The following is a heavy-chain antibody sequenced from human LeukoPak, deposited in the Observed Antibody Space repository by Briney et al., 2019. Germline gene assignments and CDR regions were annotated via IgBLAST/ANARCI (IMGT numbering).Heavy chain of an antibody. CDR3: VHIVVVPAANDY. CDR2: INAGNGNT. J-gene: IGHJ4*02. CDR1: GYTFISYT. D-gene: IGHD2-2*01. Sequence: GASVKVSCKASGYTFISYTMHWVRQAPGQRLEWMGWINAGNGNTKYSQKFQGRVTITADESTSTAYMELSSLRSEDTAVYYCVHIVVVPAANDYWGQGTLVTVSS. V-gene: IGHV1-3*01.